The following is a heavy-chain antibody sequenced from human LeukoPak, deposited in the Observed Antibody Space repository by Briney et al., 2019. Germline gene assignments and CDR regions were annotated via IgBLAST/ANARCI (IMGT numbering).Heavy chain of an antibody. CDR3: ARQEDGYNSFDAFDI. CDR1: GYTFTGYY. D-gene: IGHD5-24*01. CDR2: INPNSGGT. V-gene: IGHV1-2*02. Sequence: GASVTVSCKASGYTFTGYYMHWVRQAPGQGLEWMGWINPNSGGTNYAQKFQGRVTMTRDTSISTAYMELSRLRSDDTAMYYCARQEDGYNSFDAFDIWGRGTMVTVSS. J-gene: IGHJ3*02.